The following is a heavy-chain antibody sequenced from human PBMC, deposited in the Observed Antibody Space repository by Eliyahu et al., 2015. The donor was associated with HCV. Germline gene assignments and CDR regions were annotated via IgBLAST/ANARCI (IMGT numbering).Heavy chain of an antibody. V-gene: IGHV1-18*01. Sequence: QFQLVQSGAEVKKPGASVKVSCKASGYTFTSXGISWVRQAPGQGLEWMGWISAYNGNTNYAQKXQGRVTMTTDTSTSTAYMELRSLRSDDTAVYYCARDVGSDYYDSSGSIRVYNWFDPWGQGTLVTVSS. CDR2: ISAYNGNT. J-gene: IGHJ5*02. CDR3: ARDVGSDYYDSSGSIRVYNWFDP. CDR1: GYTFTSXG. D-gene: IGHD3-22*01.